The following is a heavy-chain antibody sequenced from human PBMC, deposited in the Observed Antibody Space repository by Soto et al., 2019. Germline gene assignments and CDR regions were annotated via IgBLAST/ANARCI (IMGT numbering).Heavy chain of an antibody. CDR3: AKDKYYGMDV. V-gene: IGHV3-30*18. J-gene: IGHJ6*02. CDR2: ISYDGSNK. Sequence: PGGSLILSCAASGFTFSSYGMHWVRQAPGKGLEWVAVISYDGSNKYYADSVKGRFTISRDNSKNTLYLQMNSLRAEDTAVYYCAKDKYYGMDVWGQGTTVTVSS. CDR1: GFTFSSYG.